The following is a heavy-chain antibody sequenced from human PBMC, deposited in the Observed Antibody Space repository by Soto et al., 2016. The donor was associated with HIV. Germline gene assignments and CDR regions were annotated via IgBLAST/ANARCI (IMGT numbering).Heavy chain of an antibody. Sequence: EVQLVESGGGLVQPGGSLRLSCAASGFTVSSNYMSWVRQAPGKGLEWVSVIYSGGSTYYADSVKGRFTISRDNSKNTLYLQMNSLRAEDTAVYYCARDQGVHGSGTTYFDYWGQGTLVTVSS. J-gene: IGHJ4*02. V-gene: IGHV3-66*01. CDR2: IYSGGST. D-gene: IGHD3-10*01. CDR3: ARDQGVHGSGTTYFDY. CDR1: GFTVSSNY.